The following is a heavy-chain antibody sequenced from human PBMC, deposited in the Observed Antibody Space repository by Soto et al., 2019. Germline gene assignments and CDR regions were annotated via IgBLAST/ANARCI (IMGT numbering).Heavy chain of an antibody. CDR1: GYTFTSYG. V-gene: IGHV1-18*01. CDR3: ARGDYSSGWHALDY. CDR2: ISAYNGNT. Sequence: QVQLVQSGAEVKKPGASVKVSCKASGYTFTSYGISWVRQAPGQGLEWMGWISAYNGNTNYAQKLQGRVTMTTDTXARTAYMELRSLRSDATAVYYCARGDYSSGWHALDYWGQGPLVTVSS. D-gene: IGHD6-19*01. J-gene: IGHJ4*02.